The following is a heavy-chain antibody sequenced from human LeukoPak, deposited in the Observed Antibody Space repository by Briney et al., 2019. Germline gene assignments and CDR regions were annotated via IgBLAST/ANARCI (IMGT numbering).Heavy chain of an antibody. Sequence: GGSLRLSCAASGFTFRTSGMNWVRQAPGKGLEWVSYISSSGTTISYAQSVKGRFTITRDNAQNSLTLHMSTLRADDTAVYYCAKDGGTHFDHWGQGTLVTVSS. J-gene: IGHJ4*02. V-gene: IGHV3-48*01. CDR2: ISSSGTTI. D-gene: IGHD1-26*01. CDR3: AKDGGTHFDH. CDR1: GFTFRTSG.